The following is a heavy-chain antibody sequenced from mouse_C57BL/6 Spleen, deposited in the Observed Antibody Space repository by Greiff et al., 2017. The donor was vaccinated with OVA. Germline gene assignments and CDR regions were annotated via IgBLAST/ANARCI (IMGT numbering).Heavy chain of an antibody. D-gene: IGHD1-1*01. V-gene: IGHV1-52*01. Sequence: VQLQQPGAELVRPGSSVKLSCKASGYTFTSYWMHWVKQRPIQGLEWIGNIDPSDSETHYNQKFKDKATLTVDKSSSTAYMQLSSPTSEDSAVYYCAREDYGSSYFDYWGQGTTLTVSS. J-gene: IGHJ2*01. CDR3: AREDYGSSYFDY. CDR2: IDPSDSET. CDR1: GYTFTSYW.